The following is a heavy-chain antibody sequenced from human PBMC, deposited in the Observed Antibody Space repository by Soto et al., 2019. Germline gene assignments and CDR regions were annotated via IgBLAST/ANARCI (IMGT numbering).Heavy chain of an antibody. J-gene: IGHJ6*02. V-gene: IGHV3-20*04. D-gene: IGHD6-19*01. CDR2: INWNGGST. Sequence: GGSLRLSCAASGFTFDDYGMSWVRQAPGKGLEWVSGINWNGGSTGYADSMKGRFTISRDNAKNSRYLQMNSLRAEDTALYYCAKHARIAVAGNRKRGIGYYYYGMDVWGQGTTVTVSS. CDR1: GFTFDDYG. CDR3: AKHARIAVAGNRKRGIGYYYYGMDV.